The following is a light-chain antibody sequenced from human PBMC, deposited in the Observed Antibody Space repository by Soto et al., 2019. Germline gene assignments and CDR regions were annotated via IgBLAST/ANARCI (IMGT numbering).Light chain of an antibody. CDR3: QQYYSTPLT. CDR1: QSVLYSSNNKNY. Sequence: DIVMTQSPDSLAVSLGERATINCKSSQSVLYSSNNKNYLAWYQQKPGQPPKLLIYWASTRESGVPDRFSGSGSGTDFTLTISSPQAEDVEVYYCQQYYSTPLTFGRGTKVDIX. CDR2: WAS. J-gene: IGKJ4*01. V-gene: IGKV4-1*01.